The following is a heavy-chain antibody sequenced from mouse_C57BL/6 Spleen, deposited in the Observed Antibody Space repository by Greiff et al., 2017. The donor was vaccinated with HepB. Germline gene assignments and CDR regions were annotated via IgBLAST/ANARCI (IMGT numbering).Heavy chain of an antibody. CDR3: ASPYYSNSWFAY. Sequence: EVQLQQSGPELVKPGDSVKISCKASGYSFTGYFMNWVMQSHGKSLEWIGRINPYNGDTFYNQKFKGKTTLTVDKSSSTAHMELRSLTSEDSAVYYCASPYYSNSWFAYWGQGTLVTVSA. V-gene: IGHV1-20*01. CDR1: GYSFTGYF. J-gene: IGHJ3*01. CDR2: INPYNGDT. D-gene: IGHD2-5*01.